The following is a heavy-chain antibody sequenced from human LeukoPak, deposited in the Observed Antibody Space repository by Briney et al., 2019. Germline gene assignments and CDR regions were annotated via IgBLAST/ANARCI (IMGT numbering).Heavy chain of an antibody. V-gene: IGHV3-48*04. D-gene: IGHD3-10*02. CDR2: ISSSSSTI. CDR1: GFTFSSYS. J-gene: IGHJ6*04. Sequence: RGSLRLSCAASGFTFSSYSMNWVRQAPGKGLEWVSYISSSSSTIDYADSVKGRFTISRDNAKNSLYLQMNSLRAEDTAVYYCAELGITMIGGVWGKGTTVTISS. CDR3: AELGITMIGGV.